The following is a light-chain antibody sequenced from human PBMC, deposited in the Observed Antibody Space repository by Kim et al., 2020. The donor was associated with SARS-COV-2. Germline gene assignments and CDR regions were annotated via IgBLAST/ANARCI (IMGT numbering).Light chain of an antibody. CDR1: QSINTY. V-gene: IGKV1-39*01. J-gene: IGKJ4*01. Sequence: DIQMTQSPSSLAASVGDRVTIACRASQSINTYLNWYQQKPGKAPKLLIYAASTLQCGVPSRFSGSGSGTDFTLTISSLQPEDFATYYCQQSHTAPLLTFGGGTKVDIK. CDR3: QQSHTAPLLT. CDR2: AAS.